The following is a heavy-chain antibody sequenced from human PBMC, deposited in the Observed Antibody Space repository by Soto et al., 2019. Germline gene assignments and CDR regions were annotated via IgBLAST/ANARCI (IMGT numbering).Heavy chain of an antibody. CDR1: GYIFTSYA. J-gene: IGHJ6*02. D-gene: IGHD5-18*01. CDR2: INAGNGNT. V-gene: IGHV1-3*01. Sequence: ASVKVSCKASGYIFTSYAIHWVRQAPGQRLEWMGWINAGNGNTKYSQKFQGRVTMTRDTSASTVYMDVSSLRSEDTAVYYCAREAASSYGLDYYYGMDGWGQGTTVTISS. CDR3: AREAASSYGLDYYYGMDG.